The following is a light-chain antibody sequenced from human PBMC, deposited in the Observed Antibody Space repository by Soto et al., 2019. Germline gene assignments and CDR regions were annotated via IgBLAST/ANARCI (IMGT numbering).Light chain of an antibody. CDR2: AAS. CDR3: QQLNSYPLS. Sequence: DIQMTQSPSSLSASVGDRVTTTCRASQSISSYLNWYQQKPGKAPNLLISAASTLQSGVPSRFSGSGSGTEFTLTISSLQPEDFATYYCQQLNSYPLSFGGGTKVDIK. V-gene: IGKV1-9*01. J-gene: IGKJ4*01. CDR1: QSISSY.